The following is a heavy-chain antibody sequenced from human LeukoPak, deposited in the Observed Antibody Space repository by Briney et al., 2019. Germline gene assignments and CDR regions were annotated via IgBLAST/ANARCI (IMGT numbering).Heavy chain of an antibody. CDR1: GFTFSSSA. CDR3: ASRRGSYSGFDY. V-gene: IGHV3-30*01. J-gene: IGHJ4*02. CDR2: ISHDGSSE. D-gene: IGHD3-10*01. Sequence: PGGSLRLSCAASGFTFSSSAMHWVRQAPGKGLEWLAVISHDGSSEFYADSVKGRFTMSRDNSKNTLYVQMKSLRAEDTGVYYCASRRGSYSGFDYWGQGTLVTVSS.